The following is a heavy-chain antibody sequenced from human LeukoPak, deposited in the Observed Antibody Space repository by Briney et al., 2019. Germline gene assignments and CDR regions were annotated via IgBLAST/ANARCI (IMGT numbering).Heavy chain of an antibody. V-gene: IGHV4-34*01. Sequence: SETLSLTCAVYGGSFSGYDWSWIREPPGKGLEGIGEINHSGSTNYNPSLKSRVTISVYTSKNPFSLKLSSVTAADTAVYYCARGFYYFDYWGPGTLVTVSS. J-gene: IGHJ4*02. CDR3: ARGFYYFDY. CDR2: INHSGST. CDR1: GGSFSGYD.